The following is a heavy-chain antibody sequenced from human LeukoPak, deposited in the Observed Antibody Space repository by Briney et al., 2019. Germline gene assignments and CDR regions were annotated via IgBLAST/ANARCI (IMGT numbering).Heavy chain of an antibody. CDR3: ARATASGSGRAYDR. CDR1: GESMIGHY. J-gene: IGHJ5*02. Sequence: SETLSLTCAVYGESMIGHYWTWIRQPPGKRLEWIGEIHHSGGTNSNPSLKNRVTMSIDMSKNQFSLKLNSVTAADTAVYFCARATASGSGRAYDRWAQGNLVPVSS. D-gene: IGHD3-10*01. V-gene: IGHV4-34*01. CDR2: IHHSGGT.